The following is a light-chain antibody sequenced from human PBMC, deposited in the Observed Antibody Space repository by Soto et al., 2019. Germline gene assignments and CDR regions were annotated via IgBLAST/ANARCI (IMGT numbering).Light chain of an antibody. CDR2: GAS. Sequence: EIVLTQSPGTLSLSPGERVTLSFSASQSVNSSYLAWYQHKPGQAPRLLIYGASTRATGIPARFSGSGSGTDFTLTITSLEPEDFAVYFCHQRYNWPRVTFGQGTRLEIK. CDR1: QSVNSSY. CDR3: HQRYNWPRVT. V-gene: IGKV3D-20*02. J-gene: IGKJ5*01.